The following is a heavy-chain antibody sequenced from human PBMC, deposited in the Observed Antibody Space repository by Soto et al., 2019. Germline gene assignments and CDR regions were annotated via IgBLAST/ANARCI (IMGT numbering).Heavy chain of an antibody. V-gene: IGHV3-7*01. CDR3: ARLNYDILTGAPPYYYYGMDV. CDR1: GFTFSSYW. Sequence: GGSLRLSCAASGFTFSSYWMSWVRQAPGKGLEWVANIKQDGSEKYYVDSVKGRFTISRDNAKNSLYLQMNSLRAEDTAVYYCARLNYDILTGAPPYYYYGMDVWGQGTTVTVYS. D-gene: IGHD3-9*01. J-gene: IGHJ6*02. CDR2: IKQDGSEK.